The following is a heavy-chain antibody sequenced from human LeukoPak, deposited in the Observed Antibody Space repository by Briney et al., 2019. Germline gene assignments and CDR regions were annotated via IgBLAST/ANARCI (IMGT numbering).Heavy chain of an antibody. V-gene: IGHV1-69*13. D-gene: IGHD5-12*01. CDR1: GGTFSSYA. Sequence: ASVKVSCKASGGTFSSYAISWVRQAPGQGLEGMGGIIPIFGTANYAQKFQGRVTITADESTSTAYMELSSLRSEDTAVYYCARGEWLLRYFDYWGQGTLVTVSS. CDR3: ARGEWLLRYFDY. CDR2: IIPIFGTA. J-gene: IGHJ4*02.